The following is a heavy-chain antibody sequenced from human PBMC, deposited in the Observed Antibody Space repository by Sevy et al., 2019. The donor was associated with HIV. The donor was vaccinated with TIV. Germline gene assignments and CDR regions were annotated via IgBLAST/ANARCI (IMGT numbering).Heavy chain of an antibody. J-gene: IGHJ6*02. CDR2: IWYDGSNK. D-gene: IGHD3-9*01. CDR1: GFTFSDYA. V-gene: IGHV3-30*02. CDR3: AKLVVPAASNDDILTGYRDLRAYYGMDV. Sequence: GGSLRLSCAASGFTFSDYAIHWVRQAPGKGLEWVAFIWYDGSNKYYTDFVKGRFAISRDNSKNTLYLQMNSLRVEDTAVYYCAKLVVPAASNDDILTGYRDLRAYYGMDVWGQGTTVTVSS.